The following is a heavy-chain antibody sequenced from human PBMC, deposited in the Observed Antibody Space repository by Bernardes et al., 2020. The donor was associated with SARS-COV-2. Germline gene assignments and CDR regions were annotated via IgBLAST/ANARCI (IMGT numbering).Heavy chain of an antibody. CDR1: GFTFSSYG. V-gene: IGHV3-33*01. CDR3: ARGYYGSGSYRGDLDY. J-gene: IGHJ4*02. CDR2: IWYDGSNK. Sequence: GGSLRLSCAASGFTFSSYGMHWVRQAPGKGLEWVAVIWYDGSNKYYADSVKGRFTISRDNSKNTLYLQMNSLRAEDTAVYYCARGYYGSGSYRGDLDYWGQGTLVTVSS. D-gene: IGHD3-10*01.